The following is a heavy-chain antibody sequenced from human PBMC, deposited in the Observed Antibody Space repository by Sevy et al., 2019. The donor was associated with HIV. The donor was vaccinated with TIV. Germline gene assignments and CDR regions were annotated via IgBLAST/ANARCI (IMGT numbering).Heavy chain of an antibody. D-gene: IGHD1-20*01. Sequence: SETLSLTCTVSGGSISSYYWSWIRQPPGKGLEWIGYIYYSGSTNYNPSLKSRVTISVDTSKNQFSLKLSSVTAADTAVYYCARSPNWKSGGYYYYYYGMDVWGQGTTVTVSS. CDR2: IYYSGST. V-gene: IGHV4-59*01. CDR3: ARSPNWKSGGYYYYYYGMDV. CDR1: GGSISSYY. J-gene: IGHJ6*02.